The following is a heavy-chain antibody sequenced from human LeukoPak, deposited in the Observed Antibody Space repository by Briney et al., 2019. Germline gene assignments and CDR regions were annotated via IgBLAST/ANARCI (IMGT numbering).Heavy chain of an antibody. V-gene: IGHV4-34*01. CDR1: TFTFSNYW. J-gene: IGHJ6*02. CDR2: INHSGST. D-gene: IGHD3-22*01. CDR3: ARSYYYDSSGYYPSYYYYYGMDV. Sequence: GSLRLSCAASTFTFSNYWMSWIRQPPGKGLEWIGEINHSGSTNYNPSLKSRVTISVDTSKNQFSLKLSSVTAADTAVYYCARSYYYDSSGYYPSYYYYYGMDVWGQGTTVTVSS.